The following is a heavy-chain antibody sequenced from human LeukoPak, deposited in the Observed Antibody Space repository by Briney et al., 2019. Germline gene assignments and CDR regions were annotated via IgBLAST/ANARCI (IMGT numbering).Heavy chain of an antibody. CDR3: ASPPPDP. V-gene: IGHV4-34*01. CDR2: INHSGST. Sequence: SETLSLTCAVYGGSFSGYYWSWIRQPPGKGLEWIGEINHSGSTNYNPSLKSRVTISVDTSKNQFSLKLSSVTAADTAVYYCASPPPDPWGQGTLVTVSS. CDR1: GGSFSGYY. J-gene: IGHJ5*02.